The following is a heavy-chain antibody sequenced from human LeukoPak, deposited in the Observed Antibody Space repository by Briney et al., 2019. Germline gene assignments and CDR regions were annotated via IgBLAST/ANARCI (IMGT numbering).Heavy chain of an antibody. CDR3: ARGRKAGYYYYYMDV. CDR1: GYTFTSYG. D-gene: IGHD3-10*01. V-gene: IGHV1-18*01. CDR2: ISAYNGNT. Sequence: ASVKVSCKASGYTFTSYGISWVRQAPGQGLEWMGWISAYNGNTNYAQKLQGRVTMTTDTSTSTAYMELRSLRSDDTAVYYCARGRKAGYYYYYMDVWGKGTTVTVSS. J-gene: IGHJ6*03.